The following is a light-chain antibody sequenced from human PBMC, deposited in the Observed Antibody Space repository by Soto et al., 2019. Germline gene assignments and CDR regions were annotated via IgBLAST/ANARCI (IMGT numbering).Light chain of an antibody. Sequence: DIQMTQSPSTLSASVGDRVTITCRASQSIDTWLAWHQQKPGQAPKLLISMASSLESGVPSRFSGSGSGTEFTLTISSLQPDDSATYYCQQYNSYRAFGQGTKVDIK. CDR1: QSIDTW. CDR2: MAS. J-gene: IGKJ1*01. V-gene: IGKV1-5*03. CDR3: QQYNSYRA.